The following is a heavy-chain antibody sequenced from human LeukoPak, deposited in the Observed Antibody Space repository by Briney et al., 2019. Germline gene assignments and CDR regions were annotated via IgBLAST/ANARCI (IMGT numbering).Heavy chain of an antibody. Sequence: GALRLSCAASGFTFTNYGMHWVRQAPGKGLEWVAVIWYDGSNKYYADSVKGRFTISRDNSKNTLYLQLNSLRAEDTAVYYCATNWGTGPYYYAMDIWGQGTTVTVSS. V-gene: IGHV3-33*01. CDR3: ATNWGTGPYYYAMDI. D-gene: IGHD3-16*01. CDR1: GFTFTNYG. CDR2: IWYDGSNK. J-gene: IGHJ6*02.